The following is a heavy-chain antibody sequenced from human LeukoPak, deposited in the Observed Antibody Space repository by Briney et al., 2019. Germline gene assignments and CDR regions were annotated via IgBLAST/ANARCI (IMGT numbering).Heavy chain of an antibody. J-gene: IGHJ4*02. Sequence: GGSLRLSCAASGFTFSNHAMSWVRQAPGKGLEWVSAISGSGGSTYYADSVKGRFTISRDNSKNTLYLQMNSLRAEDTAVYYCAKGLSPYSSYTSVDYWGQRTLVTVSS. CDR1: GFTFSNHA. D-gene: IGHD6-6*01. V-gene: IGHV3-23*01. CDR2: ISGSGGST. CDR3: AKGLSPYSSYTSVDY.